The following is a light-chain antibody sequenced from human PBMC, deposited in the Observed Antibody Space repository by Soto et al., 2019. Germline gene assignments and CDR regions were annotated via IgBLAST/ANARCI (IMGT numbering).Light chain of an antibody. CDR1: QSVSSSF. J-gene: IGKJ1*01. CDR2: GAS. CDR3: QHYDNSPWT. V-gene: IGKV3-20*01. Sequence: EIVLTQSPGTLSLSPGERATLSCRASQSVSSSFLAWYQQRPGQAPRLLIYGASSRATGIPDRFSGSGSGTDFTLTISRLEPEDFAVYYCQHYDNSPWTFGQGNKVDIK.